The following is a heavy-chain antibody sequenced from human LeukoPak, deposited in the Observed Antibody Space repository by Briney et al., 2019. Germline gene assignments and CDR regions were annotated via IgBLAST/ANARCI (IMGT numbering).Heavy chain of an antibody. D-gene: IGHD3-3*01. V-gene: IGHV4-4*07. CDR3: ARDARGWSGFDY. J-gene: IGHJ4*02. CDR2: IYTTGNT. Sequence: SETLSLTCSVSGGSISSYYWSWIRQPAGRGREWIGRIYTTGNTDYNPSLKSRVTMSVDTSKNQFSLNLSSVTAADTAVYYCARDARGWSGFDYWGQGTLVTVSS. CDR1: GGSISSYY.